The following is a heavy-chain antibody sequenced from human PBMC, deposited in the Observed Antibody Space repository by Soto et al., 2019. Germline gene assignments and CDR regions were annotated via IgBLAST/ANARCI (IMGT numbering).Heavy chain of an antibody. CDR3: ARAESSSWKSDFFYDGLDV. Sequence: EVQLLESGGGLVQPGGSLRLSCAASGFTFSAYVMTWVRQAPGKGLEWISGISGSGANTYYADSVKGRFTISRDNSQSTVSLQMNSLREEDTAVYYCARAESSSWKSDFFYDGLDVWGRGTTVTVSS. J-gene: IGHJ6*02. D-gene: IGHD6-13*01. V-gene: IGHV3-23*01. CDR2: ISGSGANT. CDR1: GFTFSAYV.